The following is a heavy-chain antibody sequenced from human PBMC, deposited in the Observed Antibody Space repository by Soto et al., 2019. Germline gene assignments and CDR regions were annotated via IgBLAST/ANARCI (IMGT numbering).Heavy chain of an antibody. CDR2: IWYDGSNK. Sequence: QVQLVESGGGVVQPGRSLRLSCAASGFTFSSYGMHWVRQAPGKGLEWVAVIWYDGSNKYYADSVKGRFTISRDNSKNTLYRQMNSLRAEDTAVYYCARARGLDLGGIGYWGQGTMVTVS. J-gene: IGHJ4*02. CDR1: GFTFSSYG. CDR3: ARARGLDLGGIGY. D-gene: IGHD1-26*01. V-gene: IGHV3-33*01.